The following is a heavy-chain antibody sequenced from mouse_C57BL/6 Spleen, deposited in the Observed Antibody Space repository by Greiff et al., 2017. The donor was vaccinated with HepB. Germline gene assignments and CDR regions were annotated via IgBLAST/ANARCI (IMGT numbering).Heavy chain of an antibody. J-gene: IGHJ3*01. CDR1: GFTFSSYA. D-gene: IGHD2-5*01. V-gene: IGHV5-4*01. CDR2: ISDGGSYT. Sequence: EVQGVESGGGLVKPGGSLKLSCAASGFTFSSYAMSWVRQTPEKRLEWVATISDGGSYTYYPDNVKGRFTISRDNAKNNLYLQMSHLKSEDTAMYYCARPAYYSNYEGFAYWGQGTLVTVSA. CDR3: ARPAYYSNYEGFAY.